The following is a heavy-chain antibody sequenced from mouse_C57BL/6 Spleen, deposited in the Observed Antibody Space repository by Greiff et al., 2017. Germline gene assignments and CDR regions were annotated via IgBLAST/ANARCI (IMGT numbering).Heavy chain of an antibody. V-gene: IGHV2-2*01. CDR1: GFSLTSYG. Sequence: VKLVESGPGLVQPSQSLSITCTVSGFSLTSYGVHWVRQSPGKGLEGLGVRWSGGSTDYNAAFISRLSISKDNSKSQVCFKMNSLEAEDTAIYYCARFTTVVAYYFDDWGQGTTLTVSS. J-gene: IGHJ2*01. CDR2: RWSGGST. D-gene: IGHD1-1*01. CDR3: ARFTTVVAYYFDD.